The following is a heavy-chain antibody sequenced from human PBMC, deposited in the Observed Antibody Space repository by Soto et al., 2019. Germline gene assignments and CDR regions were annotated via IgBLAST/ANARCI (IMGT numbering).Heavy chain of an antibody. J-gene: IGHJ6*02. Sequence: ASVKVSFKASGYTFTSYYMHWVRQAPGQGLEWMGVIEPSGGSKSYTQKFQGRITMTRDTSTSTVYMELSSLRSEDTAVYYCARVGFLLAPSTVNSDHYYYAMDVWGQGTTVTVSS. CDR1: GYTFTSYY. V-gene: IGHV1-46*01. CDR3: ARVGFLLAPSTVNSDHYYYAMDV. CDR2: IEPSGGSK. D-gene: IGHD3-3*02.